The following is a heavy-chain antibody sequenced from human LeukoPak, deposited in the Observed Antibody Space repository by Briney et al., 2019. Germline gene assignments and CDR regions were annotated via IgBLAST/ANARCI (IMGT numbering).Heavy chain of an antibody. CDR1: GDSNSSYY. Sequence: SETLSLTRTVCGDSNSSYYWSWIRQPPAKGLEWIGYIYYSGSTYYSPSLKSQLPISVDTSKNQVSLKLTSVTAADTAVYYRAIDLGGGSFDFWGQGTLVTVSS. D-gene: IGHD2-15*01. CDR2: IYYSGST. J-gene: IGHJ4*02. V-gene: IGHV4-59*06. CDR3: AIDLGGGSFDF.